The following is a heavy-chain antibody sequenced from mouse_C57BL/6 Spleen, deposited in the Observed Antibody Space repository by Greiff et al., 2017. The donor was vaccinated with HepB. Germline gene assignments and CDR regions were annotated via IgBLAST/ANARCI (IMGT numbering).Heavy chain of an antibody. V-gene: IGHV10-1*01. J-gene: IGHJ4*01. CDR2: IRSKSNNYAT. CDR1: GFSFNTYA. CDR3: VSLYYDYDGLYLMDY. Sequence: DVKLVDSGGGLVQPKGSLKLSCAASGFSFNTYAMNWVRQAPGKGLEWVARIRSKSNNYATYYADSVKDRFTISRDDSESMLYLQMNNLKTEDTAMYYCVSLYYDYDGLYLMDYWGQGTSVTVSS. D-gene: IGHD2-4*01.